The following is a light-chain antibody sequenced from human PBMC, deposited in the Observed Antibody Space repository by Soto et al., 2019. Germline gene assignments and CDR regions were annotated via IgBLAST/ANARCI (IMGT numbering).Light chain of an antibody. V-gene: IGKV3-11*01. CDR1: QGVSSY. CDR3: QQRSNWPSIT. CDR2: DAS. J-gene: IGKJ5*01. Sequence: EIVLTQSPVTLSLSPGERATLSCRASQGVSSYLAWYQQKPGQAPRLLIYDASNRATGIPARFSGSGSGTDFTLTISSLEPEDFAVYYCQQRSNWPSITFGQGTRLE.